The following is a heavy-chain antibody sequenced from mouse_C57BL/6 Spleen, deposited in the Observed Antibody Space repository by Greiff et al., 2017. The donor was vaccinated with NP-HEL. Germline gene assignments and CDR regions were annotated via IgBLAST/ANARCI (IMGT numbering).Heavy chain of an antibody. Sequence: VQLQQSGAELVKPGASVKISCKASGYAFSSYWMNWVKQRPGKGLEWIGQIYPGDGDTNYNGKFKGKATLTADKSSSTAYMQLSSLTSEDSAVYFCASSFITTTGFYAMDYWGQGTSVTVSS. CDR3: ASSFITTTGFYAMDY. J-gene: IGHJ4*01. CDR2: IYPGDGDT. D-gene: IGHD1-1*01. CDR1: GYAFSSYW. V-gene: IGHV1-80*01.